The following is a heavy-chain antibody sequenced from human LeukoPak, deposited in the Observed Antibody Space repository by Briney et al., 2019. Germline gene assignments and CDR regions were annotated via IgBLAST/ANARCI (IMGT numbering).Heavy chain of an antibody. V-gene: IGHV4-59*08. D-gene: IGHD3-10*01. J-gene: IGHJ6*03. Sequence: SETLSLTCTVSGGSISSYYWSWIRQPPGKGLEWIGYIYYSGSTNYNPSLKSRVTISVDTSKNQFSLKLSSVTAADTAVYYCARSSITTVRGVRHYYYMDVWGKGTTVTVSS. CDR2: IYYSGST. CDR3: ARSSITTVRGVRHYYYMDV. CDR1: GGSISSYY.